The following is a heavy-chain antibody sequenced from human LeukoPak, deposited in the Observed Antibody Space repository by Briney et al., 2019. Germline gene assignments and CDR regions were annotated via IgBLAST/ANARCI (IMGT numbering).Heavy chain of an antibody. V-gene: IGHV3-66*01. CDR2: IYSGGST. J-gene: IGHJ4*02. CDR1: GFTVSSNY. Sequence: GGSLRLSCAASGFTVSSNYMSWVRQAPGKGLERVSVIYSGGSTYYADSVKGRFTISRDNSKNTLYLQMNSLRAEDTAVYYCARRYCSGGSCYSFFDYWGQGTLVTVSS. D-gene: IGHD2-15*01. CDR3: ARRYCSGGSCYSFFDY.